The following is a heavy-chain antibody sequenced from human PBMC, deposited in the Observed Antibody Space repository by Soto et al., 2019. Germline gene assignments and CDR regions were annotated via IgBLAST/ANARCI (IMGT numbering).Heavy chain of an antibody. D-gene: IGHD6-19*01. J-gene: IGHJ4*02. Sequence: VQLVESGGGVVQPGRSLRLSCAASGFTFSDYAMHWVRQAPGKGLEWVAVVSHDGRNTHYADSVKGRFTISRDSSKNTVSLEMTSLKAEDTAVYYGAKGGRQWLVTSDFNYWGQGALVTVSS. CDR2: VSHDGRNT. V-gene: IGHV3-30*18. CDR1: GFTFSDYA. CDR3: AKGGRQWLVTSDFNY.